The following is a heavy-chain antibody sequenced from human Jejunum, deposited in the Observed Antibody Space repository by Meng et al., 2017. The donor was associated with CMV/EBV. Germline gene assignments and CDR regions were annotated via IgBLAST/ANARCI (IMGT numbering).Heavy chain of an antibody. CDR2: IYHTGST. CDR3: ARVHYYDSGGYYHDCFDP. V-gene: IGHV4-39*07. J-gene: IGHJ5*02. Sequence: QGQPWGSGPGLVKPSEPLSLTCTVSGGSIGSTSNYWGWIRQPPGKGLEWIGSIYHTGSTYYNPSLKSRVTISVDTSKNQFSLKLSSVTAADTAVYYCARVHYYDSGGYYHDCFDPWGQGTLVTVSS. D-gene: IGHD3-22*01. CDR1: GGSIGSTSNY.